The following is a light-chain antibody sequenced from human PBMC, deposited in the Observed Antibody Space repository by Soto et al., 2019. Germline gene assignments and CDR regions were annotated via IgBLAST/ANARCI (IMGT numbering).Light chain of an antibody. CDR2: DAS. CDR1: ESVSNF. Sequence: EIVLTQSPVTLSLSPGERATLSCGASESVSNFLAWYQQRPGQAPRLLIYDASNRAAGVPPRFSGSGSGTDFSLTISRLEPEDFAVYYCHQRSKWPPTFGPGTKVDAK. J-gene: IGKJ3*01. CDR3: HQRSKWPPT. V-gene: IGKV3-11*01.